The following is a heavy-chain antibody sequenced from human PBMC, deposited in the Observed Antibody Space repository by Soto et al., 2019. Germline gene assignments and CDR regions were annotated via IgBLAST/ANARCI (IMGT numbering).Heavy chain of an antibody. Sequence: QVQLVQSGGEVKKPGASVRVSCQASGYPFNKCAIHWVRQAHGHGLEWLGRMSGRSGDPNWAPTVRDRITMATDTAHNSAYMGWRNVSSDDTAAHYCARDGGHGTHTHRYGWDVWGQGTTVTV. D-gene: IGHD5-18*01. V-gene: IGHV1-18*01. CDR1: GYPFNKCA. J-gene: IGHJ6*02. CDR2: MSGRSGDP. CDR3: ARDGGHGTHTHRYGWDV.